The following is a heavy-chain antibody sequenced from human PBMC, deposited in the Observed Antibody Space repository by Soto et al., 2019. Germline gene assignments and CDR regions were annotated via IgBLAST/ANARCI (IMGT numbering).Heavy chain of an antibody. J-gene: IGHJ4*02. CDR3: AREGCSSTSCYPNERPFDY. CDR2: IIPIFGTA. CDR1: GGTFSSYA. V-gene: IGHV1-69*13. Sequence: GASVKVSCKASGGTFSSYAISWVRQAPGQGLEWMGGIIPIFGTANYAQKFQGRVTITADESTSTAYMELSSLRSEDTAVYYCAREGCSSTSCYPNERPFDYWGQGTLVTVSS. D-gene: IGHD2-2*01.